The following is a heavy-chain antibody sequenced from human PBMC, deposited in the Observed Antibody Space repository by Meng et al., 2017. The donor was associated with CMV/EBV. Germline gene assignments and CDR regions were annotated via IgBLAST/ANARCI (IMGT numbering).Heavy chain of an antibody. CDR2: IKQDGSEK. Sequence: GGSLRLSCAASGFTFSSYWMSWVRQAPGKGLEWVANIKQDGSEKYYVDSVKGRFTISRDNAKNSLYLQMNSLRAEDTAVYYCVRDRYYDFWSGYYSDYYYGMDVWGQGTTVTVSS. CDR1: GFTFSSYW. CDR3: VRDRYYDFWSGYYSDYYYGMDV. J-gene: IGHJ6*02. D-gene: IGHD3-3*01. V-gene: IGHV3-7*01.